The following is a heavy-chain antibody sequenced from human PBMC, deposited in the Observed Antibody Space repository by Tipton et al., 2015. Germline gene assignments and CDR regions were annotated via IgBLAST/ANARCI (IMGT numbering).Heavy chain of an antibody. CDR1: GFTFSNYA. CDR2: FTVSGPAT. V-gene: IGHV3-23*01. Sequence: SLRLSCEAAGFTFSNYAMGWVRQAPGKGLEWVSAFTVSGPATYYADSVKGRFTISRDNSKDTLYLQMNRLEAEDTAIYYCAKGDYGGNFRFHFDFWGQGTLVTVSS. D-gene: IGHD4-23*01. J-gene: IGHJ4*02. CDR3: AKGDYGGNFRFHFDF.